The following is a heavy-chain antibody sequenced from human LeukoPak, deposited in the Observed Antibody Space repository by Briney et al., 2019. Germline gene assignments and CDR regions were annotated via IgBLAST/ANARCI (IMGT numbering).Heavy chain of an antibody. CDR3: ARDDCSGGSCYHSG. D-gene: IGHD2-15*01. Sequence: GLEWXGRIYTSGSTNYNPSLKSRVTISVDTSKNQFSLKLSSVTAADTAVYYCARDDCSGGSCYHSGWGQGTLVTVSS. V-gene: IGHV4-61*02. J-gene: IGHJ1*01. CDR2: IYTSGST.